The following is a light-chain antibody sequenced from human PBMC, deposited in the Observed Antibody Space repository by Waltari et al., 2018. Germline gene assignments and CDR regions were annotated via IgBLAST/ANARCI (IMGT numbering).Light chain of an antibody. CDR2: ENS. CDR3: AAWDDGLRGPA. Sequence: QSVLTQSPSVSETPGQKITIPCSGSHSNIGSNLVNWYKQVQGTAPKLLIYENSQRPTGVPDRFSASKSGPSASLAISGLQSQDEADYYCAAWDDGLRGPAFGGGTKVTVL. V-gene: IGLV1-44*01. J-gene: IGLJ2*01. CDR1: HSNIGSNL.